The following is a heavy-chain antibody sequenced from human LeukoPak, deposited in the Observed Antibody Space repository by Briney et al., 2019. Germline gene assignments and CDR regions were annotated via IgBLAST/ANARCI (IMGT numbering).Heavy chain of an antibody. Sequence: GGSLRLSCAASGFTFSDYYMSWIRQAPGKGLEWVSYISSSSGSTICYADSVKGRFTISRDNAKNSLYLQMNSLRAEDTAVYYCARESALGGDGYNYGYFDYWGQGTLVTVSS. CDR2: ISSSSGSTI. CDR1: GFTFSDYY. V-gene: IGHV3-11*01. D-gene: IGHD5-24*01. CDR3: ARESALGGDGYNYGYFDY. J-gene: IGHJ4*02.